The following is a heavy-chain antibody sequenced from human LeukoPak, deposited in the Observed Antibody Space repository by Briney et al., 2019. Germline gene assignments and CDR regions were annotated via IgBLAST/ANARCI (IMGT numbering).Heavy chain of an antibody. CDR1: GDSVSSNNAA. J-gene: IGHJ4*02. Sequence: SQTLSLTCAISGDSVSSNNAAWNWIRQSPSRGLEWLGRTYYRSKWYREYAVSVKGRATINPDTSKNQFSLKLSSVTAADTAVYYCARGEGFWSGSYYFDYWGQGTLVTVSS. D-gene: IGHD3-3*01. CDR2: TYYRSKWYR. CDR3: ARGEGFWSGSYYFDY. V-gene: IGHV6-1*01.